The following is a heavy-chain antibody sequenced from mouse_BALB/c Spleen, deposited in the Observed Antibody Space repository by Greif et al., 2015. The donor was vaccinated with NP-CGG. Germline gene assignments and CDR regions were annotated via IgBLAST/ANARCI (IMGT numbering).Heavy chain of an antibody. CDR2: IYPEDGST. CDR1: GYTFTSYY. D-gene: IGHD6-2*01. Sequence: QVQLQQSGPELVKPGASVKMSCKASGYTFTSYYIHWVKQRPGQGLEWTGWIYPEDGSTKYNEKFKGKTTLTADKSSSTAYMLLSSLTSEDSAIYFCARGEVSFAYWGQGTLVTVSA. J-gene: IGHJ3*01. CDR3: ARGEVSFAY. V-gene: IGHV1S56*01.